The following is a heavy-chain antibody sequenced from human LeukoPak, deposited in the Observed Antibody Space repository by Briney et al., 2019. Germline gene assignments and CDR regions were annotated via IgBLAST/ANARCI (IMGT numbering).Heavy chain of an antibody. CDR3: AREVRYCSGGSCYSWFDP. CDR1: GFTFSNYD. V-gene: IGHV3-13*01. CDR2: IGTAGDT. D-gene: IGHD2-15*01. Sequence: GGSLRLSCAASGFTFSNYDMHWVRHATGKGLEWVSAIGTAGDTYYPGSVKGRFTISRENAKNSLYLQMNSLRAGDTAVYYCAREVRYCSGGSCYSWFDPWGQGTLVTVSS. J-gene: IGHJ5*02.